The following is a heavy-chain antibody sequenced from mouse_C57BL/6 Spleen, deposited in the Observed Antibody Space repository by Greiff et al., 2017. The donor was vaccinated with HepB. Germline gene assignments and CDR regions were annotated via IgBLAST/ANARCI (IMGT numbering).Heavy chain of an antibody. V-gene: IGHV1-64*01. J-gene: IGHJ2*01. Sequence: QVQLKQPGAELVKPGASVKLSCKASGYTFTSYWMHWVKQRPGQGLEWIGMIHPNSGSTNYNEKFKSKATLTVDKSSSTAYMQLSSLTSEDSAVYYCARDTVVATRNFGYWGQGTTLTVSS. CDR1: GYTFTSYW. CDR3: ARDTVVATRNFGY. CDR2: IHPNSGST. D-gene: IGHD1-1*01.